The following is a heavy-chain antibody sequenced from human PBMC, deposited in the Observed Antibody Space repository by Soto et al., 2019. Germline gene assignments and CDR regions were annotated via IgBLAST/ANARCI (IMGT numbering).Heavy chain of an antibody. D-gene: IGHD6-13*01. CDR1: GGSFSGYY. Sequence: QVQLQQWGAGLLKPSETLSLTCAVYGGSFSGYYWSWIRQPPGKGLEWIGEINHSGSTNYNPSLKSRVTISVDTSKNQFPLKLSSVTAADTAVYYCARSSAAGSDWFDPWGQGTLVTASS. CDR2: INHSGST. V-gene: IGHV4-34*01. J-gene: IGHJ5*02. CDR3: ARSSAAGSDWFDP.